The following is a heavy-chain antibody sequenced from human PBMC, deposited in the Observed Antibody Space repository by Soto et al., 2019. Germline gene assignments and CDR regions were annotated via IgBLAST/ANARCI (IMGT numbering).Heavy chain of an antibody. CDR3: AMVDVYVTPSPQDV. CDR2: INTYNGNT. Sequence: QVQLVQSGAEVKNPGASVKVSCKASGYTFTRYGIGWARQAPGQGLEWMGWINTYNGNTNYAQNVQGRVTLTTDTSPSTAEMERRSLRSNDTAIYYCAMVDVYVTPSPQDVWGQGTTVIVSS. CDR1: GYTFTRYG. V-gene: IGHV1-18*01. J-gene: IGHJ6*02. D-gene: IGHD3-16*01.